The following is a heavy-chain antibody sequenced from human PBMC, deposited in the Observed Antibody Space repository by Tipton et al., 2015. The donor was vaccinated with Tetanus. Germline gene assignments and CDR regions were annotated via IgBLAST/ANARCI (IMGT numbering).Heavy chain of an antibody. Sequence: SLRLSCAASGFTFSSYAMSWVRQAPGKGLEWVSGISGSGGSTFNADSVKGQFTISRDNSKNTLYLQMYSLRAEDTAVYYCAKSFFGGITISDYWGQGTLVTVSS. CDR3: AKSFFGGITISDY. CDR1: GFTFSSYA. CDR2: ISGSGGST. D-gene: IGHD3-3*01. V-gene: IGHV3-23*01. J-gene: IGHJ4*02.